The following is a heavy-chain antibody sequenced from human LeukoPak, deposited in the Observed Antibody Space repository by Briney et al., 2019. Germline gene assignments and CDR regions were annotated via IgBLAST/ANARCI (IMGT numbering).Heavy chain of an antibody. CDR3: ARLWGGNGYSGGSLNL. D-gene: IGHD3-16*01. CDR2: VWYDGRNR. CDR1: GYTFSRHG. Sequence: GGSLRLSCAASGYTFSRHGIHWVRQAPGKGLEWVAVVWYDGRNRDYADSVKGRFTISKDNSNNMVFLQMDRLRAEDTAVYYCARLWGGNGYSGGSLNLWGQGTLVTVSS. J-gene: IGHJ5*02. V-gene: IGHV3-33*01.